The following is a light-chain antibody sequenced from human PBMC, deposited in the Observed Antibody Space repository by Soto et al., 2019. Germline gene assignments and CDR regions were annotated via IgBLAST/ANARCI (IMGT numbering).Light chain of an antibody. J-gene: IGKJ5*01. V-gene: IGKV3-20*01. CDR1: QSIRSSF. Sequence: IGLTQSPGTLSLSPGERATLSCRASQSIRSSFFAWYQQRPGQAPRLLIYGASSRATGIPDRFSGSGSGTDFTLTISRLEPEDFAVYYCQQYGSSPRTFGQGTRLEIK. CDR3: QQYGSSPRT. CDR2: GAS.